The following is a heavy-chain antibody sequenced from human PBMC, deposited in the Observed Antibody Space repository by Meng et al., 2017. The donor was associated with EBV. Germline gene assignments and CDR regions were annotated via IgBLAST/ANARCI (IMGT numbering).Heavy chain of an antibody. CDR3: VHTSTPSSWQPDF. CDR1: GFSLDTSGVA. CDR2: IYWDDDK. Sequence: QFTLKEVGPALLKPTQTLTLTCTFSGFSLDTSGVAVGWIRQPPGKPLEWLALIYWDDDKRYSPSLESGLTITRGPSRNQVVLTMTNVDPADTGTYFCVHTSTPSSWQPDFWGQGTLVTVSS. D-gene: IGHD6-13*01. V-gene: IGHV2-5*02. J-gene: IGHJ4*02.